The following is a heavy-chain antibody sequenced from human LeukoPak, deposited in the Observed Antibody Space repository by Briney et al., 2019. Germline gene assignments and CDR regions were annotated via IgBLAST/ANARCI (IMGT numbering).Heavy chain of an antibody. V-gene: IGHV1-18*01. CDR3: AREEGRGYFDWLLNESRSWFDP. CDR2: ISAYNGNT. CDR1: GYTFTSYG. Sequence: GASVKVSCKASGYTFTSYGISWVRQAPGQGLEWMGWISAYNGNTNYAQKLQGRVTMTTDTSTSTAYMELRSLRSDDTAVYYCAREEGRGYFDWLLNESRSWFDPWGQGPLVTVSS. J-gene: IGHJ5*02. D-gene: IGHD3-9*01.